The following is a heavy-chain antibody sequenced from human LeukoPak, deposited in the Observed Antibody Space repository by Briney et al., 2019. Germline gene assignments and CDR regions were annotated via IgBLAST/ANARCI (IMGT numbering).Heavy chain of an antibody. V-gene: IGHV4-59*01. Sequence: SXTLSLTCTVSGGSISSYYWSWVRQPPGKGLEWIAYIYYSVSTNYNPSLKTRLTISVDTSKNQSALILSSVTAADAAVYYCARGYCSTATCRVDPWGQGTLVTVSS. D-gene: IGHD2-2*01. CDR2: IYYSVST. CDR3: ARGYCSTATCRVDP. CDR1: GGSISSYY. J-gene: IGHJ5*02.